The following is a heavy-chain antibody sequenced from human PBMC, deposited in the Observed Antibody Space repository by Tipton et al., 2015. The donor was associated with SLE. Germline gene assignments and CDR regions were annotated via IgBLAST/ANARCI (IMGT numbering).Heavy chain of an antibody. V-gene: IGHV4-38-2*02. CDR2: LFHSGIT. CDR3: GRGVEMATIGALDI. CDR1: GYSISSGHY. Sequence: PGLVKPSETLSLTCTVSGYSISSGHYWGWFRQPPGKGLEWIGSLFHSGITYYNPSLKSRVTMSVDTSNNHFSLRRDSVTAAETAVYYCGRGVEMATIGALDIWGQGTMVTVSS. J-gene: IGHJ3*02. D-gene: IGHD5-24*01.